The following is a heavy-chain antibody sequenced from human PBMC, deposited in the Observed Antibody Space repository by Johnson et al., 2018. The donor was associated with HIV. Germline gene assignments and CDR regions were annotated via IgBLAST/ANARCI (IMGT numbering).Heavy chain of an antibody. J-gene: IGHJ3*02. CDR2: ISYDGSNK. Sequence: QVQLVESGGGVVQPGRSLRLSCAASGFTFSSYAMHWVRQAPGKGLEWVALISYDGSNKYYADSVKGRFTISRDNSKNTLYLQMNSLRAEDTAVYYCAREPRIAAFRDAFDIWGQGTMVTVSS. CDR1: GFTFSSYA. V-gene: IGHV3-30*04. CDR3: AREPRIAAFRDAFDI. D-gene: IGHD6-6*01.